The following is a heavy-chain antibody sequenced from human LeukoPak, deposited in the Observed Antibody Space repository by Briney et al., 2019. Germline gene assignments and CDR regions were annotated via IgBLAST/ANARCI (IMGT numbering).Heavy chain of an antibody. J-gene: IGHJ6*03. V-gene: IGHV1-2*02. Sequence: ASVKVSCKASGYTVTAYYLHWVRQAPGQGLEWVGWINPNTGGTKYAQKFQGRVTMTRNTSISTVYMELSSLRSEDTAVYYCARVDMVRGIIDYYYYMDVWGKGTPVTISS. CDR2: INPNTGGT. D-gene: IGHD3-10*01. CDR3: ARVDMVRGIIDYYYYMDV. CDR1: GYTVTAYY.